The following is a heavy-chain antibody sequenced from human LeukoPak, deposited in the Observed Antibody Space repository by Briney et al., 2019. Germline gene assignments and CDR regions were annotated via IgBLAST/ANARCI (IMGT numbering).Heavy chain of an antibody. D-gene: IGHD1-1*01. V-gene: IGHV3-30*02. Sequence: GGSLRLSCAASGFTFSHHGMHWVRQAPGKGLEWVAFIRNDGSNHYYADSAKGRFTISRDNSKNNVYLQMYSLRVEDTSIYYCVRDYNWVFDYWGQGTVVTVSS. CDR2: IRNDGSNH. J-gene: IGHJ4*02. CDR1: GFTFSHHG. CDR3: VRDYNWVFDY.